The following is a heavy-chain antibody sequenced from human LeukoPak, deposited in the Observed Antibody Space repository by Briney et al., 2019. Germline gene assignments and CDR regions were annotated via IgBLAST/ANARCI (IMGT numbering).Heavy chain of an antibody. CDR2: IHSSGSP. Sequence: SETLSLTCTVSGRSISPYYWTWIRQAPGNGLDYIAYIHSSGSPNHIPSFKSRVTISVDTSKNHFSLKMTSVTAADTAVYYCARLGFGYNSNYYYYYMDVWGKGTTVTVSS. CDR1: GRSISPYY. J-gene: IGHJ6*03. D-gene: IGHD5-24*01. V-gene: IGHV4-59*08. CDR3: ARLGFGYNSNYYYYYMDV.